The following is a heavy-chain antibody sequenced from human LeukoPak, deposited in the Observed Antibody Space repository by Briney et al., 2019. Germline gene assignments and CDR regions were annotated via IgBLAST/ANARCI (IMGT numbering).Heavy chain of an antibody. V-gene: IGHV3-23*01. CDR2: ISGSGGST. CDR1: GFTFSSYA. CDR3: AKDLLIDDYGDSDY. D-gene: IGHD4-17*01. J-gene: IGHJ4*02. Sequence: GGSLRLSCAASGFTFSSYAMSWVRQAPGKGLEWVSAISGSGGSTYYADSVKGRFTISRDNSKNTLYLQMNSLRAEDTAVYYCAKDLLIDDYGDSDYWGQGTLVTVSS.